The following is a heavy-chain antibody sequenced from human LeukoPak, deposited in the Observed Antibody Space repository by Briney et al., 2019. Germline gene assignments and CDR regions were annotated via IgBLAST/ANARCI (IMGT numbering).Heavy chain of an antibody. J-gene: IGHJ4*02. V-gene: IGHV3-66*01. Sequence: PGGSLRLSCAASGFTVSSNYMSWVRQAPGKGLEWASVIYSGGSTYYADSVKGRFTISRDNSKNTLYLQMNSLRVEDTAVYYCARGARSGYSYSFQYYFDYWGQGTLVTVFS. CDR3: ARGARSGYSYSFQYYFDY. CDR2: IYSGGST. CDR1: GFTVSSNY. D-gene: IGHD5-18*01.